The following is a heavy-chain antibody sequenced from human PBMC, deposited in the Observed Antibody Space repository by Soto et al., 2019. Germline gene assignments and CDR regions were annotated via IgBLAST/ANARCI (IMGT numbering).Heavy chain of an antibody. D-gene: IGHD3-22*01. V-gene: IGHV4-61*01. CDR3: ASWYYYDSSGYG. J-gene: IGHJ4*02. Sequence: SETLSLTCTVSGGSVSSGSYYWSWIRQPPGKGLEWIGYIYYSGSTNYNPSLKSRVTISVDTSKSQFSLKLSSVTAADTAVYYCASWYYYDSSGYGWGQGTLVHVSS. CDR1: GGSVSSGSYY. CDR2: IYYSGST.